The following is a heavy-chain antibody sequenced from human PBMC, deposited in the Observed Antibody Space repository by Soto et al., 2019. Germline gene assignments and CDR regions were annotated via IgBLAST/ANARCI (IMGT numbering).Heavy chain of an antibody. CDR3: ARVGNPGYCSGGYCPCPDY. V-gene: IGHV3-21*01. J-gene: IGHJ4*02. CDR2: IRSSSAYT. CDR1: RCTFSTST. D-gene: IGHD2-15*01. Sequence: GGSLRLSGAASRCTFSTSTMNWVRQPPGQGLERVSSIRSSSAYTDYAGSVKGRFTISRDNAKNSLYLQLNSLRAEDTAVYYCARVGNPGYCSGGYCPCPDYWGQGTLVTVSS.